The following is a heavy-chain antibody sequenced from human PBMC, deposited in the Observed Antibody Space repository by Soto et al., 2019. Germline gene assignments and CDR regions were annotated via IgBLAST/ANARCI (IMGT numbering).Heavy chain of an antibody. V-gene: IGHV6-1*01. CDR2: TYYRSKWYN. J-gene: IGHJ6*02. CDR3: ARVSHNGRAAAGTYYYYGMDV. D-gene: IGHD6-13*01. CDR1: GDSVSSNSAA. Sequence: PSQTLSLTCAISGDSVSSNSAAWNWIRQSPSRGLEWLGRTYYRSKWYNDYAVSVKSRITINPDTSKNQFSLQLNSVTPEDTAVYYCARVSHNGRAAAGTYYYYGMDVWGQGTTVTVSS.